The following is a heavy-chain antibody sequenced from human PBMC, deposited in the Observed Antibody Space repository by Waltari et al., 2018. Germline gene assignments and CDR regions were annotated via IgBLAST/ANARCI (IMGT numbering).Heavy chain of an antibody. Sequence: QVQLVQSGAEVKKPGAAVKVSCTASGSPFTSHEIDWVRQAIGQGLEWMGWMNPNSGNTGYAQKFQGRVTMTRNTSISTAYMELSSLRSEDTAVYYCARLSRPVVVPAAAYFDYWGQGTLVTVSS. J-gene: IGHJ4*02. V-gene: IGHV1-8*02. CDR1: GSPFTSHE. CDR3: ARLSRPVVVPAAAYFDY. CDR2: MNPNSGNT. D-gene: IGHD2-2*01.